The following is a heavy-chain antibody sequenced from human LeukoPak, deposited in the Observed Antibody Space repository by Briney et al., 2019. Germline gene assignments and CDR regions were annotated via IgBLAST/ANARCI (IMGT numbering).Heavy chain of an antibody. CDR1: GFPFSDYY. V-gene: IGHV3-11*01. Sequence: GALRLSCAASGFPFSDYYMSWIRQAPGKGLEWVSYISSSGRTTYYADSPKGRSTISRDNAKNSLYLQMNRLRAEDTPVYYCARDLMGIASRGALYYWGQGPLVTVSS. CDR2: ISSSGRTT. J-gene: IGHJ4*02. CDR3: ARDLMGIASRGALYY. D-gene: IGHD6-13*01.